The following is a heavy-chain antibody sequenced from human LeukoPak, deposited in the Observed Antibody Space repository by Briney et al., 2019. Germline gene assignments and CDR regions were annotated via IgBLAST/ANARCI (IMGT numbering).Heavy chain of an antibody. J-gene: IGHJ3*02. Sequence: GGSLRLSCAASGFTVSNKYMNWVRQAPGKGLEWVSIIYNDGSTYYADSVKGRFTISRDNSKNTLYLQMNSLRAEDTAVYYCASPSSGQSFDIRGQGTMVTVSS. CDR3: ASPSSGQSFDI. CDR1: GFTVSNKY. CDR2: IYNDGST. V-gene: IGHV3-53*01. D-gene: IGHD3-22*01.